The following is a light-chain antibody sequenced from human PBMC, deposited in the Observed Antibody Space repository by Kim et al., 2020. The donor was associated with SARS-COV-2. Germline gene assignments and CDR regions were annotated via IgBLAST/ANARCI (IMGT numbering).Light chain of an antibody. CDR1: SSNIGAGND. CDR2: ADT. CDR3: QAFDNRLSGWV. Sequence: QRVNISCTGSSSNIGAGNDVHWYQQVPGRAPKLLIFADTRRPSGVPDRLAGSKSGSSASLVITGLQAEDEADYYCQAFDNRLSGWVFGGGTKLTVL. J-gene: IGLJ3*02. V-gene: IGLV1-40*01.